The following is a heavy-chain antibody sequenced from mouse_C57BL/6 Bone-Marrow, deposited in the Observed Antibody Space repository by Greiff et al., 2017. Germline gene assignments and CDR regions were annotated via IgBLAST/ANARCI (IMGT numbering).Heavy chain of an antibody. CDR3: ELPYYFDY. CDR2: IDPSDSYT. V-gene: IGHV1-59*01. Sequence: VQLQQPGAELVRPGTSVKLSCKASGYTFTSYWMHWVKQRPGQGLEWIGVIDPSDSYTNYNQKFKGKATLTVDTSSSTAYMQLSSLTSEDSAVYYCELPYYFDYWGQGTTLTVSS. CDR1: GYTFTSYW. J-gene: IGHJ2*01.